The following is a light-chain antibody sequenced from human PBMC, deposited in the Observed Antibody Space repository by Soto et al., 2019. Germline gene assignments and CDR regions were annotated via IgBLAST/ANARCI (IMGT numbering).Light chain of an antibody. CDR2: GAS. J-gene: IGKJ5*01. Sequence: EIVLTQSPGTLSLSPGERASLSCRASQSVSSSFLAWYQQKPGQAPRLLIYGASSRATGIPDRFSGSGSGTDFTLTIIRLEPEDFAVYYCQQYGSSPPITFGQGTLLEI. V-gene: IGKV3-20*01. CDR1: QSVSSSF. CDR3: QQYGSSPPIT.